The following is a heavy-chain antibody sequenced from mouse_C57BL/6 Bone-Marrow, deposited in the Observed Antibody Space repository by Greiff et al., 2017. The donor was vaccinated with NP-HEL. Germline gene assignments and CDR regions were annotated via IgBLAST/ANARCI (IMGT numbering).Heavy chain of an antibody. CDR2: IYPRSGNT. V-gene: IGHV1-81*01. J-gene: IGHJ4*01. D-gene: IGHD1-1*01. CDR3: ARVGYYGSSYRSYAMDY. Sequence: QVQLQQSGAELARPGASVKLSCKASGYTFTSYGISWVKQRTGQGLEWIGEIYPRSGNTYYNEKFKGKATLTADKSSSSAYMELRSLTSEDSAVYFCARVGYYGSSYRSYAMDYWGQGTSVTVSS. CDR1: GYTFTSYG.